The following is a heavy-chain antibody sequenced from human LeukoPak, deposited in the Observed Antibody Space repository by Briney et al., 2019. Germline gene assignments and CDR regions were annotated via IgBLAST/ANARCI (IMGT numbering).Heavy chain of an antibody. V-gene: IGHV4-59*01. J-gene: IGHJ4*02. Sequence: PSETLSLTCTVSGGSISSYYWSWIRQPPGKGLEWIAYLFYSGSTDYNPSLESRVTISVDTSKNQFSLKLRSVTAADTAVYYCATVAVIRRVTYFDYWGQGTLVTVSS. CDR1: GGSISSYY. CDR2: LFYSGST. D-gene: IGHD6-19*01. CDR3: ATVAVIRRVTYFDY.